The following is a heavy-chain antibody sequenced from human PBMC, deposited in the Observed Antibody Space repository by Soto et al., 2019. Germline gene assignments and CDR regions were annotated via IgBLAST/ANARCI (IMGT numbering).Heavy chain of an antibody. J-gene: IGHJ6*02. Sequence: QVQLQESGPGLVKPSETLSLTCTVSGGSISSYYWSWIRQPAGKGLEWIGRIYTSGSTNYNPSLKSRVTMSVDTSKNQFSLKLSSVTAADTAVYYCARDWTTVTEPPYYYYYGMDVWGQGTTVTVSS. CDR2: IYTSGST. V-gene: IGHV4-4*07. CDR3: ARDWTTVTEPPYYYYYGMDV. CDR1: GGSISSYY. D-gene: IGHD4-4*01.